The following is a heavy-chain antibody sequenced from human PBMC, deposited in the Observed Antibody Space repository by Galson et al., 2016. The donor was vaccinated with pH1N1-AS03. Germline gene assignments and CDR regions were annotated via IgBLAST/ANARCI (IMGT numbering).Heavy chain of an antibody. CDR3: TREWKFTHHYYGMDV. CDR2: ISDTGGRT. Sequence: SLRLSCAASGFIFSDYAIYWVRQAPGKGLEFVSGISDTGGRTYYADSVKGRFTISRDNSESTVFLQMGSLCPEDVAVYYCTREWKFTHHYYGMDVRGQGTTVTVSS. D-gene: IGHD1-1*01. CDR1: GFIFSDYA. J-gene: IGHJ6*02. V-gene: IGHV3-64*02.